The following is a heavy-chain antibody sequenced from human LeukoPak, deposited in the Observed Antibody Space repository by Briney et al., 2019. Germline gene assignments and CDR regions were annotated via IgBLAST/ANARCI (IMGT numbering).Heavy chain of an antibody. CDR1: GYTFTGYY. D-gene: IGHD3-3*01. V-gene: IGHV1-2*02. CDR2: INPNNGGT. Sequence: ASVKVSCKASGYTFTGYYMHWVRQAPGQGLEWMGWINPNNGGTNYAQKFQGRVTMTRDTSISTAYMELSRLRSDDTAVYYCARDLRLYYDFWSGYSNWLDPWGQGTLVTVSS. CDR3: ARDLRLYYDFWSGYSNWLDP. J-gene: IGHJ5*02.